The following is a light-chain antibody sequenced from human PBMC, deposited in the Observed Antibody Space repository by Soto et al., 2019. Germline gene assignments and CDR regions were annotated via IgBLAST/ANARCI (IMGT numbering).Light chain of an antibody. Sequence: EIVLTQSPASLYWSPGDRATLSCRASQSVSSYLAWYHQKPDKAPRLLIYDASNRATGIPARLSGSGSGTDLTLTLSSLEPEDFAVYYCQHRRDFGQGTRREIK. J-gene: IGKJ5*01. V-gene: IGKV3-11*01. CDR3: QHRRD. CDR2: DAS. CDR1: QSVSSY.